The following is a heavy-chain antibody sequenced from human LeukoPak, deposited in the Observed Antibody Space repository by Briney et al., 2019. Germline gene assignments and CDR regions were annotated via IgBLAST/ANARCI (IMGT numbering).Heavy chain of an antibody. CDR3: ATGWQQLLH. J-gene: IGHJ4*02. D-gene: IGHD6-13*01. Sequence: GGSLRLSCAASGFTFSSYNMDWVRQAPGKGLEWVSSISTSSSYIYYTDSVKGRFTTSRDNSKNTLFLQMNSLTAEDTAVYYCATGWQQLLHCGQGTLVTVSS. CDR2: ISTSSSYI. V-gene: IGHV3-21*04. CDR1: GFTFSSYN.